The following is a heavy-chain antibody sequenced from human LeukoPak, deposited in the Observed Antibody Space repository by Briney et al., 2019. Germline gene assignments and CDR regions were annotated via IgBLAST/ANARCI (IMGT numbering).Heavy chain of an antibody. CDR3: AEEAQYSYDSSGYYGYFDY. V-gene: IGHV3-9*01. CDR1: GFTFDDYA. CDR2: ISWNSGSI. J-gene: IGHJ4*02. Sequence: PGRSLRLSCAASGFTFDDYAMHWVRQAPGKGLEWVSGISWNSGSIGYADSVKGRFTISRDNAKNSLYLQMNSLRAEDTALYYCAEEAQYSYDSSGYYGYFDYWGQGTLVTVSS. D-gene: IGHD3-22*01.